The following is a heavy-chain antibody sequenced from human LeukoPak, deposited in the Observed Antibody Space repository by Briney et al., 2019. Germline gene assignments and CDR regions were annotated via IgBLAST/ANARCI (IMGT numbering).Heavy chain of an antibody. J-gene: IGHJ5*02. CDR2: INHSGST. V-gene: IGHV4-34*01. Sequence: PSETLSLTCAVYGGSFSGYYWSWIRQPPGKGREWIGEINHSGSTNYNPSLKRRVTISVDTSKNQFSLKLSSVTAADTAVYYCARNAWQWLPRWFDPWGQGTLVTVSS. D-gene: IGHD6-19*01. CDR3: ARNAWQWLPRWFDP. CDR1: GGSFSGYY.